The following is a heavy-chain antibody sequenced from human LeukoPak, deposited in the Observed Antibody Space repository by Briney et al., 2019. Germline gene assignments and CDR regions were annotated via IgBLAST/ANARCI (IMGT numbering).Heavy chain of an antibody. CDR1: GGSISNYY. D-gene: IGHD2-2*01. J-gene: IGHJ6*03. Sequence: SETLSLTCTVSGGSISNYYWSWIRQSPGKGLEWIGYIYYTGNTNYNPSLESRVIVSVDTSKNQFSLKLSSVTAADTAVYYCARYGGYCSSTSCSNYYYYMDVWGKGTTVTVSS. V-gene: IGHV4-59*08. CDR3: ARYGGYCSSTSCSNYYYYMDV. CDR2: IYYTGNT.